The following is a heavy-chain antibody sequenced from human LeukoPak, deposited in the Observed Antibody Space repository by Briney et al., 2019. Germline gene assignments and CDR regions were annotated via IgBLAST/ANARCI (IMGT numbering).Heavy chain of an antibody. CDR1: GYTFTSYY. CDR2: INPSGGST. Sequence: ASVKVSCKASGYTFTSYYMHWVRQAPGQGLEWMGIINPSGGSTSYAQKFQGRVTMTRDTSTRTVYMELSSLRSEDTAVYYCARLGIGGGFDYWGQGTLVTVSS. V-gene: IGHV1-46*01. CDR3: ARLGIGGGFDY. J-gene: IGHJ4*02. D-gene: IGHD7-27*01.